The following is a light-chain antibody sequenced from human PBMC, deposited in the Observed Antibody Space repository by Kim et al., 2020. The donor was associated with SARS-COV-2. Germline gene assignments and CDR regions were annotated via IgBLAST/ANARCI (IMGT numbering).Light chain of an antibody. CDR1: RSNIGSNY. CDR2: RNN. Sequence: SELTQPPSASGTPGQRVPISCSGSRSNIGSNYVYWYQQFPGAAPKLLIYRNNQRPSGVPDRFSGSKSDTSASLAISGLRSEDEADYYCAAWDDSLRGVVFGGGTQLTVL. V-gene: IGLV1-47*01. CDR3: AAWDDSLRGVV. J-gene: IGLJ2*01.